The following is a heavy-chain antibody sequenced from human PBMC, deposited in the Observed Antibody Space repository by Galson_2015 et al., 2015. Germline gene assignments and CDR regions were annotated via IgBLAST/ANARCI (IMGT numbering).Heavy chain of an antibody. CDR3: AKDIKIRVYYYYGMDL. CDR1: GFTFDDYA. J-gene: IGHJ6*01. CDR2: ISWNSDSI. V-gene: IGHV3-9*01. Sequence: SLRLSCAASGFTFDDYAMHWVRQAPGKGLEWVSGISWNSDSIGYADSVKGRFTISRDNAKNSLYLQMNSLRAEDTALYYCAKDIKIRVYYYYGMDLWGQGTTVTVSS.